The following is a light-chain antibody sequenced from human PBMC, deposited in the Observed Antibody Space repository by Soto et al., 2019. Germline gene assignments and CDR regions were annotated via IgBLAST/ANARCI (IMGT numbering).Light chain of an antibody. CDR1: QDISSL. CDR2: AAS. J-gene: IGKJ5*01. CDR3: QQYDSFSVT. Sequence: IQLTQSPSSLSASVGDRVTITCRASQDISSLLAWYQQKPGKAPKLLIYAASTLQSGVPSRFSGSGSGTEFRLTISTMQPDDFATYYCQQYDSFSVTFGQGTRLEIK. V-gene: IGKV1-9*01.